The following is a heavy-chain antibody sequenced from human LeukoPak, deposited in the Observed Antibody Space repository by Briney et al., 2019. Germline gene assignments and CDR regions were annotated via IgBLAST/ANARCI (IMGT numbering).Heavy chain of an antibody. D-gene: IGHD3-10*01. Sequence: SETLSPTCTVSGGSISSGGYYWSWIRQHPGKGLEWIGYIYYSGSTYYNPSLKSRVTISVDTSKNQFSLKLSSVTAADTAVYYCARNPTMVRGAIHIGYFQHWGQGTLVTVSS. CDR1: GGSISSGGYY. CDR3: ARNPTMVRGAIHIGYFQH. CDR2: IYYSGST. V-gene: IGHV4-31*03. J-gene: IGHJ1*01.